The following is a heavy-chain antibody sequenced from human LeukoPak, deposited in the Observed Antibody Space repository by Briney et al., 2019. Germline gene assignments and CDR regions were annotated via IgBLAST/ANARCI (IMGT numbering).Heavy chain of an antibody. CDR2: VKGTSGTT. D-gene: IGHD3-22*01. V-gene: IGHV3-23*01. Sequence: GGSLRLSCAVSGFIFRNYGMSWVRQAPGKGLEWVSSVKGTSGTTYYADSVKGRFTIFRDNSKNMLSLQMNSLRVEDTAVYFCAKGRIDADGYYYFDSWGQGTLVTVSS. CDR3: AKGRIDADGYYYFDS. CDR1: GFIFRNYG. J-gene: IGHJ4*02.